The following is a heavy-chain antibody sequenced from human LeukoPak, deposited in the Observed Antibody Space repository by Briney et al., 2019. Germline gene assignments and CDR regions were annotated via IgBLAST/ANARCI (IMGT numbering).Heavy chain of an antibody. Sequence: SETLSLTCSVSGGSMSGYYWSWIRQPPGKGLEWIGNTFSTSTLYNASLRSRVTILVDTSKNQFSLKLTSATAADTAIYYCARYKFHNYFDPWGQGTLVVVSS. CDR3: ARYKFHNYFDP. J-gene: IGHJ5*02. D-gene: IGHD5-24*01. CDR1: GGSMSGYY. V-gene: IGHV4-59*01. CDR2: TFSTST.